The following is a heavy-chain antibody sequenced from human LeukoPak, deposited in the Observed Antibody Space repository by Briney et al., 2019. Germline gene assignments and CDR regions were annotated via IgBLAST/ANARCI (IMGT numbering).Heavy chain of an antibody. V-gene: IGHV4-61*02. CDR1: GGSISSGSYY. CDR2: IYTSGST. CDR3: ARGSWFDP. Sequence: SETLSLTCTVSGGSISSGSYYWSWIRQPAGKGLEWIGRIYTSGSTNYNPSLKSRVTISVDTSKNQFSLKLSSVTAADTAVYYCARGSWFDPWSQGTLVTVSS. J-gene: IGHJ5*02.